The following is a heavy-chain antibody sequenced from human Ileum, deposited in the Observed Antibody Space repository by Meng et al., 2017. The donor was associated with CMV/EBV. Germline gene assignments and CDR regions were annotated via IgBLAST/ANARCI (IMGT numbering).Heavy chain of an antibody. CDR1: GDSVSSNSAT. V-gene: IGHV6-1*01. CDR2: TYYRSKWYN. D-gene: IGHD2-21*01. CDR3: ARGTTYCDTARCSEYFQQ. Sequence: SCAIPGDSVSSNSATWNWIRQSPSRGLEWLGRTYYRSKWYNNSTVSVKNRITINPDTSQNQFSLQLNSVTPEDTAVYYCARGTTYCDTARCSEYFQQWGQGTLVTVSS. J-gene: IGHJ1*01.